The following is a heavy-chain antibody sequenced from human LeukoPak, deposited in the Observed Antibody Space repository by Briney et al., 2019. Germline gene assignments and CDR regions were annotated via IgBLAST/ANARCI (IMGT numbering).Heavy chain of an antibody. J-gene: IGHJ4*02. CDR3: CSGYYMRVDY. D-gene: IGHD3-22*01. CDR2: IKQDGSEK. Sequence: TGGSMRLSCAASGFTFSSYWMSWVRQAPGKGLEWVANIKQDGSEKYYVDSVKGRFTISRDNAKNSLYLQMNSLRAEDTAVYYCCSGYYMRVDYWGQGTLVTVSS. CDR1: GFTFSSYW. V-gene: IGHV3-7*01.